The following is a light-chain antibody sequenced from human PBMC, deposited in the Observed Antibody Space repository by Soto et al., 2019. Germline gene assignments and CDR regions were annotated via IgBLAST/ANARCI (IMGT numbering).Light chain of an antibody. V-gene: IGLV2-23*03. CDR1: SSDVGAYNL. CDR3: CSYAGGSNV. J-gene: IGLJ1*01. Sequence: QSALTQPASVSGSPGQSITISCTGTSSDVGAYNLVSWYQHHPGKAPKLMIYEGSKRPSGVSDRFSGSKSGNTASLTISGLQAEDEADYFCCSYAGGSNVFGTGTKLTVL. CDR2: EGS.